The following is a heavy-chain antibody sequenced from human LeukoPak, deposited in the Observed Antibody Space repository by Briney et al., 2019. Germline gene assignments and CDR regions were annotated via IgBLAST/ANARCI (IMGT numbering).Heavy chain of an antibody. CDR3: ARDPYDSSGYLFDY. CDR2: IYYSGST. CDR1: GGSVSSGSYY. J-gene: IGHJ4*02. V-gene: IGHV4-61*01. Sequence: SETLSLTCTVSGGSVSSGSYYWSWIRQPPGKGLEWIGYIYYSGSTSYNPSLKSRVTISVDTSKNQFSLKLSSVTAADTAVYYCARDPYDSSGYLFDYWGQGTLVTVSS. D-gene: IGHD3-22*01.